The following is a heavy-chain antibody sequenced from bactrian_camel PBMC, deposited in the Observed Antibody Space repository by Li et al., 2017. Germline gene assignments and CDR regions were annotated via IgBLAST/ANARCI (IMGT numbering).Heavy chain of an antibody. CDR2: IDSTGQS. Sequence: HVQLVESGGGSVQAGGSLRLSCVVSGYTGDYTYCRNDVSWYRQSPGKDREFVASIDSTGQSNYASSAKGRFTIRRGSANIIYLQMDSLNPEGTAMYYCKADLSMNPDGLYISACRGARWGQGTQVTVS. J-gene: IGHJ4*01. CDR1: GYTGDYTYCRND. V-gene: IGHV3S53*01. CDR3: KADLSMNPDGLYISACRGAR. D-gene: IGHD1*01.